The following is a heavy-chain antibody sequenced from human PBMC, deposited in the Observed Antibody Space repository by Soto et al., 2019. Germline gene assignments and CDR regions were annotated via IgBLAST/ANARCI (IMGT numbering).Heavy chain of an antibody. J-gene: IGHJ4*02. V-gene: IGHV1-46*01. CDR2: INPSGGST. Sequence: ASVKVSCKASGYTFTSYYMHWVRQAPGQGLEWMGIINPSGGSTSYAQKFQGRVTMTRDTPTSTVYMELSSLRSEDTAVYYCARVNGRGRLLWFGEKGYYFDYWGQGTLVTVSS. D-gene: IGHD3-10*01. CDR3: ARVNGRGRLLWFGEKGYYFDY. CDR1: GYTFTSYY.